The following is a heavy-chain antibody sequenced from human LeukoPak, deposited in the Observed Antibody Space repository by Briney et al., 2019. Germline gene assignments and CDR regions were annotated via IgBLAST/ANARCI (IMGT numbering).Heavy chain of an antibody. D-gene: IGHD5-18*01. Sequence: GGSLRLSCAASGFTFSSYSMNWVRQAPGKGLECVSYISSSSSSIYYADSVKGRFIISRDNAKNSLHLQMNSLRAEDTAVYYCARGYSYGGSWGQGTLVTVSS. CDR1: GFTFSSYS. V-gene: IGHV3-48*04. CDR2: ISSSSSSI. CDR3: ARGYSYGGS. J-gene: IGHJ4*02.